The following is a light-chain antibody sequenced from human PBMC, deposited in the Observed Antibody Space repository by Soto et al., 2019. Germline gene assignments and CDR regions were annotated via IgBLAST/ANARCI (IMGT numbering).Light chain of an antibody. J-gene: IGLJ2*01. CDR2: EVV. CDR3: SSYAGINNLI. CDR1: SGDIGGYNS. V-gene: IGLV2-14*01. Sequence: QSVLTQPASVSGSPGQSITISCTGTSGDIGGYNSVSWYQQHPGKAPKLLIYEVVKRPSGVSNRFSGSKSGNTASLTISGLQADDEADYYCSSYAGINNLIFGGGTKVTVL.